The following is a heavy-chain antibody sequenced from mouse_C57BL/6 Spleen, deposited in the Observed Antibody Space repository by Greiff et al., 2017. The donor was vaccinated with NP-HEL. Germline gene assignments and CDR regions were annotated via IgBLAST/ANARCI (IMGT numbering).Heavy chain of an antibody. J-gene: IGHJ2*01. V-gene: IGHV14-2*01. CDR3: ARGYYGSSDY. D-gene: IGHD1-1*01. CDR2: IDPEDGET. Sequence: VQLKQSGADLVKPGASVKLSCTASGFNIKDYYMHWVKQRTEQGLEWIGRIDPEDGETKYAPKFPGKATITADTSSNTAYLQLSSLTSEDTAVYYCARGYYGSSDYWGQGTTLTVSS. CDR1: GFNIKDYY.